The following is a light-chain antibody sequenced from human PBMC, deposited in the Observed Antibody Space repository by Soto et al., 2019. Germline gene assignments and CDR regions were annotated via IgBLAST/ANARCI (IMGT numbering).Light chain of an antibody. V-gene: IGLV1-40*01. Sequence: SVLTQPPSVSGAPGQRVTISCTGSSSNFGAGYEVHWYKQLPGTAPTLVIFNNLNRPSGVPERFSGSKSGTSASLVISGLQAEDEADYYCQSFDSSLRADVFGSGTKVTV. CDR1: SSNFGAGYE. J-gene: IGLJ1*01. CDR2: NNL. CDR3: QSFDSSLRADV.